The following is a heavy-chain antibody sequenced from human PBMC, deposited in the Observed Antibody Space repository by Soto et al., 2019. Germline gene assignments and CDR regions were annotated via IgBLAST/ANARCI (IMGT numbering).Heavy chain of an antibody. J-gene: IGHJ5*02. V-gene: IGHV4-30-2*01. CDR2: IYHRGST. D-gene: IGHD1-1*01. CDR3: GRGPWNDDMGHFDP. CDR1: GGSISSGGYS. Sequence: QLQLQESGSGLVKPSQTLSLTCAVSGGSISSGGYSWSWIRQPPGKGLEWIGYIYHRGSTYYNPSLKSRVTISVDRSKNQFSLKLSSVTAADTAVYYCGRGPWNDDMGHFDPWGQGTLVTVSS.